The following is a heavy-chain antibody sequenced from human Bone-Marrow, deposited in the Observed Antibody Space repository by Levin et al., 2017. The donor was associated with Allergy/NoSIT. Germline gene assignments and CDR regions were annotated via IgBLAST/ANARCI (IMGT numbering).Heavy chain of an antibody. Sequence: GGSLRLSCAVSGFTFSSYWMSWARQSPGKGLEWVANIKQDGSEKYYVDSVKGRFTISRDNGQNSLYLQMTSLRAEDTAIYYCSTRQTIVGVGGWGYKMDDWGQGTAVSVSS. CDR3: STRQTIVGVGGWGYKMDD. CDR1: GFTFSSYW. CDR2: IKQDGSEK. D-gene: IGHD1-26*01. J-gene: IGHJ6*01. V-gene: IGHV3-7*01.